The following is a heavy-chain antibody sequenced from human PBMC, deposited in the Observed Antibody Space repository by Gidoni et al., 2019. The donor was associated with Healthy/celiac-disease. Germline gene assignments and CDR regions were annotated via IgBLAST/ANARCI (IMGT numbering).Heavy chain of an antibody. J-gene: IGHJ5*02. CDR2: IYPGDSDT. D-gene: IGHD2-15*01. V-gene: IGHV5-51*01. CDR1: GYSFTTYW. Sequence: EVHLLQSGAEVKQPGESLTISCKCSGYSFTTYWIGWGRQMPGKGLEWMGIIYPGDSDTRYSPSFQGQVTISADKSISTAYLQWSSLKASDTAMYYCARLVVVVAAIPRGWFDPWGQGTLVTVSS. CDR3: ARLVVVVAAIPRGWFDP.